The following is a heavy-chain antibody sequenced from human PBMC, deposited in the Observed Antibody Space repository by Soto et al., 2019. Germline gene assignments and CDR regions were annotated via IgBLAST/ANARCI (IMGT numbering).Heavy chain of an antibody. J-gene: IGHJ4*02. D-gene: IGHD3-16*02. CDR2: ISGSGGST. V-gene: IGHV3-23*01. CDR3: AKEGGADYVWGSYREIDY. CDR1: GFTFSSYA. Sequence: EVQLLESGGGLVQPGGSLRLSCAASGFTFSSYAMSWVRQAPGKGLEWVSAISGSGGSTYYADSVKGRFTISRDNSENTLYLQMSTLRAEDTAVYNWAKEGGADYVWGSYREIDYWGQGTLVTVSS.